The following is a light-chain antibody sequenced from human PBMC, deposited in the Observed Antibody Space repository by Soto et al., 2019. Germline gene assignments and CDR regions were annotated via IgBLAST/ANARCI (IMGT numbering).Light chain of an antibody. Sequence: QSVLTQPPSASGTPGQRVTISCSGSRSNIGSNTVNWYQHLPRTAPELLIYSNNQRPSGVPDRFSGSKSGTSASLAVSGLQSEDEADYYCAAWDDSLNGGVFGGGTKVTVL. CDR2: SNN. J-gene: IGLJ3*02. V-gene: IGLV1-44*01. CDR3: AAWDDSLNGGV. CDR1: RSNIGSNT.